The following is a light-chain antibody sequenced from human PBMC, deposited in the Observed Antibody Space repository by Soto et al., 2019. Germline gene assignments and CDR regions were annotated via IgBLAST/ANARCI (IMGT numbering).Light chain of an antibody. Sequence: EIVLTQSPGPLSLSPGERATLSCRASQSVSSSYLAWYQQKPGQAPRLLIYGASSRATGIPDRFSGSGSGTDFTLTISRLEPEDFAVYDCQSWTFGQGTKVEIK. J-gene: IGKJ1*01. CDR1: QSVSSSY. V-gene: IGKV3-20*01. CDR2: GAS. CDR3: QSWT.